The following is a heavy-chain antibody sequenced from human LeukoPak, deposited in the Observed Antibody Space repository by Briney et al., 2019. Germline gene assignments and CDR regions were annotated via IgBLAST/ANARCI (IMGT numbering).Heavy chain of an antibody. CDR1: GYTFTSYY. J-gene: IGHJ4*02. CDR3: ARHLPGIAVRLDY. V-gene: IGHV1-46*01. D-gene: IGHD6-19*01. CDR2: INPSCSST. Sequence: ASVKVSCKASGYTFTSYYMHWVRQAPGQGLEWMGIINPSCSSTSYAQKFQGRVTMTRDTSTSTAYMELRSLRSDDTAVYYCARHLPGIAVRLDYWGQGTLVTVSS.